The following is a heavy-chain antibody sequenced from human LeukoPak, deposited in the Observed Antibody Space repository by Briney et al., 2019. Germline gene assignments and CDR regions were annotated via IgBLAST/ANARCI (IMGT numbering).Heavy chain of an antibody. J-gene: IGHJ4*02. CDR1: GFTFSSYA. D-gene: IGHD6-13*01. V-gene: IGHV3-30-3*01. CDR3: ARAASTYSSRLDY. CDR2: ISYDGSNK. Sequence: GRPLRLSCAASGFTFSSYAMHWVRQAPGKGLEWVAVISYDGSNKYYADSVKGRFTISRDNSKNTLYLQMNSLRAEDTAVYYCARAASTYSSRLDYWGQGTLVTVSS.